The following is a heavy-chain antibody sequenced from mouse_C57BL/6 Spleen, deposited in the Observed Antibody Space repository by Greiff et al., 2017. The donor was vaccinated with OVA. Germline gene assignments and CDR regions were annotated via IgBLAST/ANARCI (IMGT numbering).Heavy chain of an antibody. D-gene: IGHD2-3*01. J-gene: IGHJ4*01. CDR1: GFTFSDAW. CDR3: TGYDGCLYYAMDY. Sequence: EVKLMESGGGLVQPGGSMKLSCAASGFTFSDAWMDWVRQSPEKGLEWVAEIRNKANNHATYYAESVKGRFTISRDDSKSSVYLQMNSLRAEDTGIYYCTGYDGCLYYAMDYWGQGTSVTVSS. V-gene: IGHV6-6*01. CDR2: IRNKANNHAT.